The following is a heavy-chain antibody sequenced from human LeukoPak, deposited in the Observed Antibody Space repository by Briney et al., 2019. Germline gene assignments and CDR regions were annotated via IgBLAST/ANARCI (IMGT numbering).Heavy chain of an antibody. D-gene: IGHD3-22*01. V-gene: IGHV4-59*01. CDR2: IYYSGST. J-gene: IGHJ3*02. CDR3: ARHQFDSSGSHHDAFDI. CDR1: GGSISSYY. Sequence: KPSETLSLTCTVSGGSISSYYWSWIRQPPGKGLEWIGYIYYSGSTNYNPSLKSQVTISVDTSKNQFSLKLSSVTAADTAVYYCARHQFDSSGSHHDAFDIWGQGTMVTVSS.